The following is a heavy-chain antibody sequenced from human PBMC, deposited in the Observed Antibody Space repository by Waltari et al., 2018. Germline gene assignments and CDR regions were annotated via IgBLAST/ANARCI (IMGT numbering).Heavy chain of an antibody. CDR2: IIPFVETR. V-gene: IGHV1-69*01. D-gene: IGHD3-22*01. J-gene: IGHJ5*02. Sequence: QVPLVQSRPEVKQPGSSVRVPSKPYGGHLSSYALTWVLRAPGQGLEWMGGIIPFVETRKYTQRYQGRITLTGDGATATAYMELSGLTSEDTAVYVCVRGQSYYFDRSGFHGLFHAWGQGSLVTVSS. CDR3: VRGQSYYFDRSGFHGLFHA. CDR1: GGHLSSYA.